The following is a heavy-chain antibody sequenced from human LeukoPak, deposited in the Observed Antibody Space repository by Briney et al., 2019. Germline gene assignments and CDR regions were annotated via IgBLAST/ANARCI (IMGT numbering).Heavy chain of an antibody. J-gene: IGHJ4*01. CDR2: IKPDGSEK. CDR3: AGSFGDVKNF. V-gene: IGHV3-7*01. CDR1: GFNFRDHW. D-gene: IGHD3-10*01. Sequence: GGSLRLSCAGSGFNFRDHWMSWLRQAPGKGPEWVAHIKPDGSEKYYVDSVKGRFIISRDDARNTLSLQMNSLRAEDTAVYYCAGSFGDVKNFWGQGTLVTVSS.